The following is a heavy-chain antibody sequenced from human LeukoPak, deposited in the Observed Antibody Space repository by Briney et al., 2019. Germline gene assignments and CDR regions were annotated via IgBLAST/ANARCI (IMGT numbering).Heavy chain of an antibody. CDR3: AREYSSSWYPNWYFDL. CDR1: GGSFSGYY. Sequence: NASETLSLTCAVYGGSFSGYYWSWIRQPPGKGLEWIGEINHSGSTNYNPSLKSRVTISVDTSKNQFSLKLSSVTAADTAVYYCAREYSSSWYPNWYFDLWGRGTLVTVSS. J-gene: IGHJ2*01. V-gene: IGHV4-34*01. D-gene: IGHD6-13*01. CDR2: INHSGST.